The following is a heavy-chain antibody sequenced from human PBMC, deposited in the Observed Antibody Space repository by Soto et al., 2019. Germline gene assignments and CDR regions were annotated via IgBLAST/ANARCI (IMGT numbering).Heavy chain of an antibody. Sequence: QVQLQESGPGLVKPSQTLSLTCSVSGASISDGNYYWTWIRQSPARGLEWIGYVYYSGSTYFNPSLQGRVNISADTSNNYSSLKLNSVTVADTAVYFCARGRFLDFWGQGILVTVSS. J-gene: IGHJ4*02. D-gene: IGHD3-3*01. V-gene: IGHV4-30-4*01. CDR1: GASISDGNYY. CDR2: VYYSGST. CDR3: ARGRFLDF.